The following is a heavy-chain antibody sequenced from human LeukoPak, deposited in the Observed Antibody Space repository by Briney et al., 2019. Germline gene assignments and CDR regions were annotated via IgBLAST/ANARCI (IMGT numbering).Heavy chain of an antibody. CDR3: ARDQAAEVDY. D-gene: IGHD6-13*01. CDR2: IYTSGST. J-gene: IGHJ4*02. V-gene: IGHV4-61*02. CDR1: GGSISSGSYY. Sequence: SETLSLTCTVSGGSISSGSYYWSWIRQPAGKGLEWIGRIYTSGSTNYNPSLKSRVTISVDTSKNQFSLKLSSVTAADTAVYYCARDQAAEVDYWGQGTLVTVSS.